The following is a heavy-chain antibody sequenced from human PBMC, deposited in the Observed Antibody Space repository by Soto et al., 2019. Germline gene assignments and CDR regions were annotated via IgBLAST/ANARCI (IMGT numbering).Heavy chain of an antibody. J-gene: IGHJ4*02. CDR3: AKDPNYYDSSGQYYFDY. V-gene: IGHV3-23*01. D-gene: IGHD3-22*01. CDR1: GFTFSSYA. Sequence: GGSLRLSCAASGFTFSSYAMSWVRQAPGKGLEWVSAISGSGGSTYYADSVKGRFTISRDNSKNTLYLQMNSLRAEDTAVYYCAKDPNYYDSSGQYYFDYWGQGTLVTVSS. CDR2: ISGSGGST.